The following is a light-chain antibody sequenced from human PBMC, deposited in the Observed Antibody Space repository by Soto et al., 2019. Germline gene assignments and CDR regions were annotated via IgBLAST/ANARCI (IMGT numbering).Light chain of an antibody. V-gene: IGKV3-15*01. CDR2: GAS. J-gene: IGKJ4*01. CDR3: QQYNDWPPLT. Sequence: IVVTQSPASLSVSPGERATLSCRASQSVSSNLAWYQQKPGQAPRLLIYGASTRATGIPARFSGSGSGTEFTLTISSLQSEDFAVYYCQQYNDWPPLTFGGGTKVKIK. CDR1: QSVSSN.